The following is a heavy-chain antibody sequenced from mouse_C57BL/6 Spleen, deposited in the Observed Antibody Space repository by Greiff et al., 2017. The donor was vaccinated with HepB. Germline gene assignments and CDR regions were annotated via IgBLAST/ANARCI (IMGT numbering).Heavy chain of an antibody. Sequence: EVQLQQSGPELVKPGASVKISCKASGYSFTDYNMNWVKQSNGKSLEWIGVINPNYGTTSYNQKFKGKATLTVDQSSSTAYIQLNSLTSEESAVYYCARYSGTSRYFDVWGTGTTVTVSA. CDR3: ARYSGTSRYFDV. CDR1: GYSFTDYN. CDR2: INPNYGTT. J-gene: IGHJ1*03. D-gene: IGHD4-1*01. V-gene: IGHV1-39*01.